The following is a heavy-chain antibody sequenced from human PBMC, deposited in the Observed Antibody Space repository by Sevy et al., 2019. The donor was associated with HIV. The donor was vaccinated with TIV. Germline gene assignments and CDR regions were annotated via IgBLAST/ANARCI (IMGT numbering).Heavy chain of an antibody. V-gene: IGHV1-2*06. J-gene: IGHJ6*02. CDR1: GYTFTAYY. CDR3: AREDSDDTSAYYYFYYGMDV. Sequence: ASVKVSCKASGYTFTAYYIHWLRQAPGQGLAWMGRIHPKSGATNYAQKFQGRVTMTRDTSISTSFMELTSLRSDDTAVYYCAREDSDDTSAYYYFYYGMDVWGQGTTVTAS. D-gene: IGHD3-22*01. CDR2: IHPKSGAT.